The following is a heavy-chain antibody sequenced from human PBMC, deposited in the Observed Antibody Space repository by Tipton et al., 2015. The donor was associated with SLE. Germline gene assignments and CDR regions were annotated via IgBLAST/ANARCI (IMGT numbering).Heavy chain of an antibody. J-gene: IGHJ4*02. D-gene: IGHD3-16*01. CDR2: TSWNSGSI. CDR1: GFTFDDYA. CDR3: AKDGGGLPRYLDY. V-gene: IGHV3-9*01. Sequence: SLRLSCAASGFTFDDYAMHWVRQAPGKGLEWVSGTSWNSGSIGYADSVKGRFTISRDNAKNSLSLQMNSLRAEDTALYYCAKDGGGLPRYLDYWGQGILVTVSS.